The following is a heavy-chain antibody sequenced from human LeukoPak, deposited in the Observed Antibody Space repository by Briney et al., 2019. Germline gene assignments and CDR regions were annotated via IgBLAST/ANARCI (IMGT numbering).Heavy chain of an antibody. CDR1: GGSISTYY. Sequence: SETLSLTCTVSGGSISTYYWNWIRQPPGKGLEWIGYIYHSGSTNYNPSLQSRVTISVDTSKNQFSLDLNSVTAADTAVYYCARGGAARLHFQNWGQGTLVTVSS. J-gene: IGHJ1*01. CDR3: ARGGAARLHFQN. CDR2: IYHSGST. V-gene: IGHV4-59*01. D-gene: IGHD6-6*01.